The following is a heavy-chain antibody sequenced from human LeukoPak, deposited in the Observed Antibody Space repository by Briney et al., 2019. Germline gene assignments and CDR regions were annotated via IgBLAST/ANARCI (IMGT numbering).Heavy chain of an antibody. CDR1: GFTFSSYG. D-gene: IGHD2-15*01. Sequence: PGGSLRLSCAASGFTFSSYGMHWVRQAPGKGLEWVAVISYDGSNKYYADSVKGRFTISRDNSKNTLYLQMNSLGAEDTAVYYCAKEGSIYCSGGSCYFDYWGQGTLVTVSS. J-gene: IGHJ4*02. V-gene: IGHV3-30*18. CDR2: ISYDGSNK. CDR3: AKEGSIYCSGGSCYFDY.